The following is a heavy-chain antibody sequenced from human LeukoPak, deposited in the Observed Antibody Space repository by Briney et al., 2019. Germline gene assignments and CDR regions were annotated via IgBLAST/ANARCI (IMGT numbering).Heavy chain of an antibody. J-gene: IGHJ4*02. V-gene: IGHV4-59*01. CDR2: IDYSGST. CDR3: ARVLSQDYGDLYFDY. D-gene: IGHD4-17*01. CDR1: GGSISGYY. Sequence: SETLSLTCTVSGGSISGYYWSWIRQPPGRGLEWIGYIDYSGSTNYNPSLKSRVTISEDTSKNQLSLKLSSVTAADTAVYYCARVLSQDYGDLYFDYWGQGTLVTVSS.